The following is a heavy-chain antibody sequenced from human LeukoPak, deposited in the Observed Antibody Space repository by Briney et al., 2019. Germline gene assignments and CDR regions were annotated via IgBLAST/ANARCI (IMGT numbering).Heavy chain of an antibody. J-gene: IGHJ4*02. CDR3: ARTDTGLFDY. CDR2: IYYSGST. D-gene: IGHD5-18*01. V-gene: IGHV4-59*01. Sequence: PSETLSLTCTVSGGSISSYYWSWLRQPPGKGLEWSGYIYYSGSTNYNPSLKSRVTISVDTSKNQFSLKLSSVTAADTAVYYCARTDTGLFDYWGQGTLVTVSS. CDR1: GGSISSYY.